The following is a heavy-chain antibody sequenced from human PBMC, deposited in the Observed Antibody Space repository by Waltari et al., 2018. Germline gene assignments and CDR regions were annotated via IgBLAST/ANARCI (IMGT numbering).Heavy chain of an antibody. D-gene: IGHD6-13*01. CDR2: INPNSGGT. V-gene: IGHV1-2*06. Sequence: QVQLVQSGSAFQKPGASVKVSCKASGYTFNGDYMHWVRQAPGQGLEWMGRINPNSGGTNYAQKFQGRVTMTRDTSISTAYMELSRLRSDDTAVYYCARVSAAGTVDYWGQGTLVTVSS. CDR1: GYTFNGDY. CDR3: ARVSAAGTVDY. J-gene: IGHJ4*02.